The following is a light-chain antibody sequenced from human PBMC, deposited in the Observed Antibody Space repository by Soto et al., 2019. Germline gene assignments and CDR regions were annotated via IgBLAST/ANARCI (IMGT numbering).Light chain of an antibody. CDR1: SSDVGGYNY. J-gene: IGLJ2*01. CDR3: CPYEGSYHVV. CDR2: DVS. Sequence: QSALTQPRSVSGSPGQSVTISCTGTSSDVGGYNYVSWYQQHPGKAPKVMIYDVSKRPSGVPDRFSGSKSGNTASLTISGLQAEDEADYYCCPYEGSYHVVFGGGTKVTVL. V-gene: IGLV2-11*01.